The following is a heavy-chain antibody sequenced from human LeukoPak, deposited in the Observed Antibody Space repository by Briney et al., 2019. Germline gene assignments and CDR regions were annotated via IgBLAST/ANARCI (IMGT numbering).Heavy chain of an antibody. D-gene: IGHD2-21*02. Sequence: PSETLSLTCTVSGGSISSSSYYWGWIRQPPGKGLEWIGSIYYSGSTYYNPSLKSRVTITVDTSKNQFSLKLSSVTAADTTVYYCARSHIVAVTGFAFDIWGQGTLVT. CDR2: IYYSGST. CDR3: ARSHIVAVTGFAFDI. J-gene: IGHJ3*02. CDR1: GGSISSSSYY. V-gene: IGHV4-39*01.